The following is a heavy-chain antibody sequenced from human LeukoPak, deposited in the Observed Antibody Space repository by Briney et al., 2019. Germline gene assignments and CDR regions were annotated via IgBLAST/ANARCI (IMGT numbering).Heavy chain of an antibody. CDR1: GFTFSSYD. CDR2: IGTDDDT. V-gene: IGHV3-13*01. J-gene: IGHJ3*02. CDR3: ARIGVDAFDI. Sequence: GGSLRLSCAASGFTFSSYDMHWVRQATGKGLEWVSAIGTDDDTFYPGSVKGRFTISRDNAENSLYLQMNSLRAEDTAVYYCARIGVDAFDIWGQGTMVTVSS.